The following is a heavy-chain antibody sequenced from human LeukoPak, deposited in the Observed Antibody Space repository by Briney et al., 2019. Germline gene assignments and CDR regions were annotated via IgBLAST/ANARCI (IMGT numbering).Heavy chain of an antibody. CDR3: ARGGAVERYCSSTSCYWVDAFDI. D-gene: IGHD2-2*01. CDR2: IYPGDSDT. Sequence: GESLKISCKGSGYSFTSYWIGWVRQMPGKGLEWMGIIYPGDSDTRYSPSFQGHVTISADKSISTAYLQWSSLKASDTAMYYCARGGAVERYCSSTSCYWVDAFDIWGQGTMVTVSS. J-gene: IGHJ3*02. CDR1: GYSFTSYW. V-gene: IGHV5-51*01.